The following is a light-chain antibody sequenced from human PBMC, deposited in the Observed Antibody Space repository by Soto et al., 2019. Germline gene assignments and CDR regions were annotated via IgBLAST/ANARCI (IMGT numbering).Light chain of an antibody. Sequence: DIQMTQSPSSLSASVGDRVTITCRASQTISNYLNWYQQKLGKAPKLLIYSTSTLQSGVPSRFSGSGSGTEFTLTISSLEREDFATYYCQQSYSTHRAFVGG. CDR1: QTISNY. CDR3: QQSYSTHRAF. CDR2: STS. J-gene: IGKJ4*01. V-gene: IGKV1-39*01.